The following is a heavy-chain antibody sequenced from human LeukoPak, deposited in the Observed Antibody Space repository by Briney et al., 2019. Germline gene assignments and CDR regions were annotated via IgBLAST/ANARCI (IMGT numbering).Heavy chain of an antibody. CDR3: ARLLLPITMIEGDAFDI. CDR1: GGSISSYY. D-gene: IGHD3-22*01. V-gene: IGHV4-59*01. CDR2: IYYSGST. J-gene: IGHJ3*02. Sequence: SETLSLTCTVSGGSISSYYWSWIRQPPGKGLEWIGYIYYSGSTNYNPSLKSRVTISVDMSKNQFSLSLRSVTAADTAVYYCARLLLPITMIEGDAFDIWGQGTMVTVSS.